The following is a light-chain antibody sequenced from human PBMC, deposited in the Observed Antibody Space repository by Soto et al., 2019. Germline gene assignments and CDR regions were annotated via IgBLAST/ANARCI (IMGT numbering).Light chain of an antibody. CDR2: GSS. CDR1: QSVSTN. V-gene: IGKV3-15*01. Sequence: DIVLTQSPGTLSSSPGERATLSCRASQSVSTNLAWYQQKPGQSPRLLIYGSSPRATGIPARFSGSGSGTEFTLTISSLQSEDSAVYYCQQYNNWPITFGQGTRLEIK. J-gene: IGKJ5*01. CDR3: QQYNNWPIT.